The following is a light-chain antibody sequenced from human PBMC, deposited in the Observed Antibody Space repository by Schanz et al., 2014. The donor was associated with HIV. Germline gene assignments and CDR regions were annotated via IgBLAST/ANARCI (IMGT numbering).Light chain of an antibody. V-gene: IGKV1-27*01. J-gene: IGKJ3*01. CDR1: QGISNY. Sequence: DIQMTQSPSSLSASVGDRVSITCRTSQGISNYLAWYQQKPGKVPKLLIYAASTLQPGVPSRFRGSGSGTDFTLTISSLQAEDVASYYCQQLNSYPFTFGPGTKVDIK. CDR3: QQLNSYPFT. CDR2: AAS.